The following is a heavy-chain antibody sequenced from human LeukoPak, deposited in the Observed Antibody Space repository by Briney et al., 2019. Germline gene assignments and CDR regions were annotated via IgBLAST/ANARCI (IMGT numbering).Heavy chain of an antibody. D-gene: IGHD3-10*01. CDR2: INPSGST. Sequence: SETLSLTCAVYGGSFSGYYWNWIRQLPGKGLEWIGEINPSGSTNYNPSLKSRVAISVDTSKNQFSLKLSSVTAADTAVYYCARGPRGSGSYYKYWSQGSLVTVSS. CDR3: ARGPRGSGSYYKY. V-gene: IGHV4-34*01. J-gene: IGHJ4*02. CDR1: GGSFSGYY.